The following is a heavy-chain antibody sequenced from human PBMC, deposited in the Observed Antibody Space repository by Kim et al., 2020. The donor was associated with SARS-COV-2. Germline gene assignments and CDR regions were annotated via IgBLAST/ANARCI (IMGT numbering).Heavy chain of an antibody. D-gene: IGHD3-10*01. Sequence: SETLSLTCDVSGDSLSSGSYYWAWIRQPPGKGLEWIASINVGWRTYYSPSLKSRLTISIDTSKNQFSLRVNSVTAADTAFYYCARDHGSSTDWFDPWGQGTLITVSS. CDR3: ARDHGSSTDWFDP. V-gene: IGHV4-39*07. CDR2: INVGWRT. CDR1: GDSLSSGSYY. J-gene: IGHJ5*02.